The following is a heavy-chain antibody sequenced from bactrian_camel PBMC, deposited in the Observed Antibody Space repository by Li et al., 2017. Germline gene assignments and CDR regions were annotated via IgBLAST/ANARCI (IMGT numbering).Heavy chain of an antibody. CDR2: IDSRGDTS. Sequence: HVQLVESGGGLVQPGGSLRLSCAASGFTFSNYWMYWIRQAPGKVLEWVSAIDSRGDTSYYADSVKGRFTISRDNAKNTLSLQINSLKPEDTAVYYCAADLEHEFGSRNRFGYWGQGTQVTVS. D-gene: IGHD5*01. CDR3: AADLEHEFGSRNRFGY. V-gene: IGHV3S1*01. J-gene: IGHJ6*01. CDR1: GFTFSNYW.